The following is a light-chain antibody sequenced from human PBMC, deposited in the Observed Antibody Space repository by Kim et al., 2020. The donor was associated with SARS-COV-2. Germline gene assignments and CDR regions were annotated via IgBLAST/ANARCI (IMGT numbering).Light chain of an antibody. CDR2: GAS. Sequence: EIVMTQSPATLSVSPGERATLSCRASQSVSSNLAWYQQKPGQAPRLLIYGASTRATGIPARFSGSGSGTEFTLTISGLQSEDFAVYYCQRYNNWQLAFGGGTKVEIK. CDR1: QSVSSN. V-gene: IGKV3-15*01. J-gene: IGKJ4*01. CDR3: QRYNNWQLA.